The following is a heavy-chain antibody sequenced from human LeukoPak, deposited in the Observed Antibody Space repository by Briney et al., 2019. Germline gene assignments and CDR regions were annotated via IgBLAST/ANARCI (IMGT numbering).Heavy chain of an antibody. CDR2: IIPIFGTA. D-gene: IGHD4-17*01. CDR3: ARDPGKDYGDYYFDY. J-gene: IGHJ4*02. V-gene: IGHV1-69*06. Sequence: SVKVSCKASGGTFSSYAISWVRQSPGQGLKWMGGIIPIFGTANYAQKFQGRVTITADKSTSTAYMELSSLRSEDTAAYYCARDPGKDYGDYYFDYWGQGTLVTVSS. CDR1: GGTFSSYA.